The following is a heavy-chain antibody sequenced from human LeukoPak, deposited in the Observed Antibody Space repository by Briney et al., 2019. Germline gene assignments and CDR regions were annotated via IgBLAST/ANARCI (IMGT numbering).Heavy chain of an antibody. D-gene: IGHD3-10*01. J-gene: IGHJ4*02. Sequence: SETLSLTCAVYGGSFSGYYWSWIRQPPGKGLEWIGEINHSGSTNYNPSLKSRVTISVDTSKNRFSLKLSSVTAADTAVYYCARAEITMVLDYWGQGTLVTVSS. CDR3: ARAEITMVLDY. CDR2: INHSGST. V-gene: IGHV4-34*01. CDR1: GGSFSGYY.